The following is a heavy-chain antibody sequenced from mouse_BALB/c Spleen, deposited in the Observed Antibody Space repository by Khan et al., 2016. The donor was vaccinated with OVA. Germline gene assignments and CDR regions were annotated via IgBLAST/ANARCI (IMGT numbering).Heavy chain of an antibody. Sequence: EVELVESGGGLVKPGGSLKLSCAASGFTFSGYYMYWVRQTPEKRLEWVATISDGGSYTYYPDSVKGRFTISRDNAKNNLYLRMSSLKSEDTATYYCARAGYGGFAYWGQGTLVTVSA. CDR1: GFTFSGYY. J-gene: IGHJ3*01. CDR3: ARAGYGGFAY. D-gene: IGHD1-1*02. CDR2: ISDGGSYT. V-gene: IGHV5-4*02.